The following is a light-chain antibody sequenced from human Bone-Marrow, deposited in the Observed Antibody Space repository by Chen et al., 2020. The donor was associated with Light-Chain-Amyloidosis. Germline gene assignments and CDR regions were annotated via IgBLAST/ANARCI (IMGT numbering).Light chain of an antibody. CDR1: QTISSNY. Sequence: EIVLTQSPGTLSLSPGEGANLSCRASQTISSNYLTWNQQQLGQAPRVLIYGSSSRATGIPDRFTGSGCGTDFTLTINRLEPEDFAMYYCQQYGTSPLTCGGGTKVEIK. J-gene: IGKJ4*01. CDR3: QQYGTSPLT. V-gene: IGKV3-20*01. CDR2: GSS.